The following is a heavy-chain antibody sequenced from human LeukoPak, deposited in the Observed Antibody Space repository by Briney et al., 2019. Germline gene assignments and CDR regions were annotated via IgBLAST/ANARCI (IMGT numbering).Heavy chain of an antibody. CDR1: GFTFSSYS. CDR3: ARGYCSSTSCYGAFDI. V-gene: IGHV3-21*01. Sequence: GGSLRLSCAASGFTFSSYSMNWVRQAPGKGLEWVSSISSSSSYIYYADSVKGRFTISRDNAKNSLYLQMNSLRAEDTAVYYCARGYCSSTSCYGAFDIWGQGTMVTVSS. D-gene: IGHD2-2*01. CDR2: ISSSSSYI. J-gene: IGHJ3*02.